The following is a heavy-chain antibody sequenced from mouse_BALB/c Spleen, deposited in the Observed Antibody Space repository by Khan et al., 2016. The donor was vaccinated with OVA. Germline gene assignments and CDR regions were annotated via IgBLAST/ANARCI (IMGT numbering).Heavy chain of an antibody. V-gene: IGHV3-2*02. J-gene: IGHJ4*01. CDR1: GYSITSNYA. D-gene: IGHD1-1*01. CDR3: ARGNYYGYAMDY. Sequence: EVQLQESGPGLVKPSQSLSLTCTVTGYSITSNYAWNWIRQFPGNKLEWMGYISYSGRTSYIPSLKSRSSFTRDTSKNQFFLQLNSVTTEDTATYYCARGNYYGYAMDYWGQGTSVTVSS. CDR2: ISYSGRT.